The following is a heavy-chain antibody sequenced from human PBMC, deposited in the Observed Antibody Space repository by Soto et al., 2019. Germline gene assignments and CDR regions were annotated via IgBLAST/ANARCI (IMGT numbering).Heavy chain of an antibody. V-gene: IGHV1-18*01. CDR2: ISPYTGNT. D-gene: IGHD3-16*01. J-gene: IGHJ6*02. Sequence: QVQLVQSGDEMKKPGASVKVSCKASGYIFVNYGIAWVRQAPGQGLEWMGWISPYTGNTHSATKVQGRLTMTTDTSTSTAYMDLVSLRSDDTAVYYCVMVDNYVTPTPQDVWGQGTTVNVSS. CDR3: VMVDNYVTPTPQDV. CDR1: GYIFVNYG.